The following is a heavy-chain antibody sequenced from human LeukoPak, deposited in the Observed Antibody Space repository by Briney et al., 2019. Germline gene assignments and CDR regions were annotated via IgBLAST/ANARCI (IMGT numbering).Heavy chain of an antibody. CDR1: GFTFRSSW. J-gene: IGHJ5*02. CDR2: IKEDGSEK. V-gene: IGHV3-7*01. D-gene: IGHD3-22*01. Sequence: GGSLRLSCAASGFTFRSSWMSWVRQAPGKGLEWVANIKEDGSEKYYVDSVKGRFTISRDNAKNSLYLQMNSLRAEDTAVYYCANIPNYYDSSGYFNWFDPWVQGTLVTVSS. CDR3: ANIPNYYDSSGYFNWFDP.